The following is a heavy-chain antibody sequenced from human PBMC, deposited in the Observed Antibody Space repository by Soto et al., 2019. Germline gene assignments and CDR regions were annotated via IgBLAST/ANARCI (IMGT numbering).Heavy chain of an antibody. V-gene: IGHV3-23*01. Sequence: GGSLRLSCAASGFTFSSYAMSWVRQAPGKGLEWVSAISGSGGSTYYADSVKGRFTISRDNSKNTLYLQMNSLRAEDTDVYYCAKEGYSSSWGGDGYYFDYWGQGTLVTVSS. CDR3: AKEGYSSSWGGDGYYFDY. CDR2: ISGSGGST. J-gene: IGHJ4*02. D-gene: IGHD6-13*01. CDR1: GFTFSSYA.